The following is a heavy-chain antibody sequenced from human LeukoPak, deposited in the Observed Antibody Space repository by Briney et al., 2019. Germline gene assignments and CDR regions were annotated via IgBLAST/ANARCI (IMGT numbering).Heavy chain of an antibody. V-gene: IGHV3-30*04. J-gene: IGHJ5*02. D-gene: IGHD3-3*01. CDR3: ARDFSLEHQPGFWSGYSGRFSWFDP. CDR2: ISYDGSNK. CDR1: GFTFRSYA. Sequence: GRSLRLSCAASGFTFRSYAMHWVRQAPGKGLEWEAAISYDGSNKKYADSVKGRFTISRDNSKNTLYLQMNSLRAEDTAVYYCARDFSLEHQPGFWSGYSGRFSWFDPWGQGTLVTVSS.